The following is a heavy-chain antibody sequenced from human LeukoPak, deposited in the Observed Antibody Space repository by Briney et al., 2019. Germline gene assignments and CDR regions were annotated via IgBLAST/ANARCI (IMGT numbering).Heavy chain of an antibody. CDR3: ARDQRDGHNSVLDY. D-gene: IGHD5-24*01. Sequence: PSETPSLTCTVSGGSISSSSYYWGWIRQPPGKGLEWIGSIYYSGSTYYNPSLKSRVTISVDTSKNQFSLKLSSVTAADTAVYYCARDQRDGHNSVLDYWGQGTLVTVSS. J-gene: IGHJ4*02. CDR2: IYYSGST. CDR1: GGSISSSSYY. V-gene: IGHV4-39*07.